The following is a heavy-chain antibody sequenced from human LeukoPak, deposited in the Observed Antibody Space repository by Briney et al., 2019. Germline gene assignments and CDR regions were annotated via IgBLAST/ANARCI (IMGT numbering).Heavy chain of an antibody. CDR2: IKGTNDGGTA. CDR1: GFTFTTAW. Sequence: GGSLRLSCAASGFTFTTAWMSWVRQAPGKGLEWVGRIKGTNDGGTADYAAPVKGRFIISRDDSKNTLYLQMNSLKTEDTAVYYCSTDWGSSSHWGQGTLVTVSS. J-gene: IGHJ4*02. D-gene: IGHD6-13*01. CDR3: STDWGSSSH. V-gene: IGHV3-15*01.